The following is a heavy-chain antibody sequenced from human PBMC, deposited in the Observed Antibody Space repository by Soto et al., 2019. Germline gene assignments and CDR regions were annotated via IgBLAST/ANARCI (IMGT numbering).Heavy chain of an antibody. D-gene: IGHD2-2*01. Sequence: GASVKVSCKASGYSFTGYSMHWVRQAPGQGLEWMGWINPKNGATNYARKFQGWVTMIRDTSISTVYMELRSLRSDDTAVYYCARAWGYCSSTRCYAFYEWGQGNLVTVYS. CDR3: ARAWGYCSSTRCYAFYE. V-gene: IGHV1-2*04. CDR2: INPKNGAT. CDR1: GYSFTGYS. J-gene: IGHJ4*02.